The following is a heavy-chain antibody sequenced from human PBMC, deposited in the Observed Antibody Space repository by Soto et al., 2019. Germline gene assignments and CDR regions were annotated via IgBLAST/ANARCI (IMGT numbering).Heavy chain of an antibody. CDR1: GYTFTGYY. CDR2: INPNSGGT. D-gene: IGHD3-22*01. V-gene: IGHV1-2*02. Sequence: ASVKVSCKASGYTFTGYYMHWVRQAPGQGLEWMGWINPNSGGTNYAQKFQGRVTMTRDTSISTAYMELSRLRSDDTAVYYCARDPHYYDSSGYSIEYFQHWGQGTLVTVSS. CDR3: ARDPHYYDSSGYSIEYFQH. J-gene: IGHJ1*01.